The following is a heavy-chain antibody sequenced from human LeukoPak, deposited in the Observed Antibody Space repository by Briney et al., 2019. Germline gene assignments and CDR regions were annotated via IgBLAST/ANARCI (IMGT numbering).Heavy chain of an antibody. CDR2: ISHSGST. J-gene: IGHJ4*02. D-gene: IGHD5-18*01. CDR1: AESFSGYY. Sequence: SETLSLTCAVYAESFSGYYWSWIRQPPGRGLEWIGEISHSGSTGYNPSLKSRVTISVDTSKNQFSLKLSSVTAADTAVYYCARGGIGYSYGYAGLWGDYWGQGTLVTVSS. V-gene: IGHV4-34*01. CDR3: ARGGIGYSYGYAGLWGDY.